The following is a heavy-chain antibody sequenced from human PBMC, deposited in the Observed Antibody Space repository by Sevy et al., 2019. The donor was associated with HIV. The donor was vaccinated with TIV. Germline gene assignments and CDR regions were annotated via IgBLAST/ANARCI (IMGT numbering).Heavy chain of an antibody. Sequence: GGSLRLSCAASGFTFSSYAMHWVRQAPGKGLEWVAVISYDGSNKYYAHSVKGRFTISRDNSKNTLYLQMNSLRAEDTAVYYCARGTPVLRFLEWQGPYYYYGMDVWGQGTTVTV. CDR3: ARGTPVLRFLEWQGPYYYYGMDV. CDR2: ISYDGSNK. CDR1: GFTFSSYA. V-gene: IGHV3-30-3*01. J-gene: IGHJ6*02. D-gene: IGHD3-3*01.